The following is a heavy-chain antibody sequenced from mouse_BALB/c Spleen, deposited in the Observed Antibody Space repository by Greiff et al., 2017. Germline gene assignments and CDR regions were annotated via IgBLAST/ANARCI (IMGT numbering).Heavy chain of an antibody. D-gene: IGHD2-3*01. V-gene: IGHV3-2*02. J-gene: IGHJ2*01. CDR2: ISYSGST. CDR3: ARGWLLLDY. CDR1: GYSITSDYA. Sequence: EVHLVESGPGLVKPSQSLSLTCTVTGYSITSDYAWNWIRQFPGNKLEWMGYISYSGSTSYNPSLKSRISITRDTSKNQFFLQLNSVTTEDTATYYCARGWLLLDYWGQGTTLTVSS.